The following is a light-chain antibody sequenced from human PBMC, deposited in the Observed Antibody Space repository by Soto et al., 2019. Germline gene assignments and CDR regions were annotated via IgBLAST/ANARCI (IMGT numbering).Light chain of an antibody. CDR3: CSFAGSDTLVI. CDR2: DVS. CDR1: SSDGGGYKY. J-gene: IGLJ2*01. V-gene: IGLV2-11*01. Sequence: QSALTQPRSVSGSPGQSVTISCTGTSSDGGGYKYVSWYQQHPGKAPKLMIYDVSKRPSGVPDRFSGSKSGNAASLTISGLQAEDEADYYCCSFAGSDTLVIFGGGTKVTVL.